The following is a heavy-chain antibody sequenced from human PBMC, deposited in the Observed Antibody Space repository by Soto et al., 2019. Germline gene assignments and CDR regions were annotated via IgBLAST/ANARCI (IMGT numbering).Heavy chain of an antibody. CDR3: ARVLDIVATIVDY. CDR1: GGSISSGDYY. CDR2: IYYSGST. J-gene: IGHJ4*02. V-gene: IGHV4-30-4*01. Sequence: QVQLQESGPGLVKPSQTLSLTCTVSGGSISSGDYYWNWIRQPPGKGLEGIGYIYYSGSTYYNPSLKTRVTISVDTPNNQFPRKLRSVTAADTAVYYCARVLDIVATIVDYWGQGTLVTVSS. D-gene: IGHD5-12*01.